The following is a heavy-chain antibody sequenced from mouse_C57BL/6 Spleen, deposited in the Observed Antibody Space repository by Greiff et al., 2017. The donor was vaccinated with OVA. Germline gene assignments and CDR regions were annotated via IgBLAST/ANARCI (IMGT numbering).Heavy chain of an antibody. CDR1: GFTFSSYG. V-gene: IGHV5-6*01. CDR3: ARRGGAMDY. Sequence: EVHLVESGGDLVKPGGSLKLSCAASGFTFSSYGMSWVRQTPDKRLEWVANISSGGSYTYYPDSVKGRFTISRDNAKNTLYLQMSSLKSEDTAMYYCARRGGAMDYWGQGTSVTVSS. CDR2: ISSGGSYT. J-gene: IGHJ4*01.